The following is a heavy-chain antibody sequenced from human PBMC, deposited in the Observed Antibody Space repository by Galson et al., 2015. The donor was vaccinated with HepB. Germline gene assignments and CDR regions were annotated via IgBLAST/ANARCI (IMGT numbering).Heavy chain of an antibody. V-gene: IGHV3-15*01. CDR1: GFTFSNAW. CDR3: TRSVLITVYCYNGMGV. Sequence: SLRLSCAGSGFTFSNAWMNWVRQAPGKGLEWVGRVKRKTDGGTTDYAAPVKGRFSISRDDSKNMLYLQMNSLETEDTAVYYCTRSVLITVYCYNGMGVWGQGATVTVSS. D-gene: IGHD1-14*01. J-gene: IGHJ6*02. CDR2: VKRKTDGGTT.